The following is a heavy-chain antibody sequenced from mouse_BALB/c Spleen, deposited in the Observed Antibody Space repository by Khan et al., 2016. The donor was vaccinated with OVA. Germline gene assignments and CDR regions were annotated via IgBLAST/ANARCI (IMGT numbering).Heavy chain of an antibody. CDR2: VNTHNGDT. D-gene: IGHD2-12*01. J-gene: IGHJ3*01. CDR3: ARGYEFFPY. Sequence: VQLQQSGPDLVKPGASVKISCKASGYSFTVYYMTWVKQSHGKSPEWIGRVNTHNGDTNYNQNFQGKAILTVDKSSNTAYMELRSLKSDDSAVFYCARGYEFFPYWGQGTLVTVSA. CDR1: GYSFTVYY. V-gene: IGHV1-26*01.